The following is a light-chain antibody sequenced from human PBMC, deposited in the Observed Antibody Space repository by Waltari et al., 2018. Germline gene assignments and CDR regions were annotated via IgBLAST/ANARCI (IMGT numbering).Light chain of an antibody. CDR1: SSNIGNNY. CDR3: AACDNSRGRWV. J-gene: IGLJ3*02. Sequence: QSVLTQPPSASGTPGQRVTISCSGISSNIGNNYVFWYQQLPGKAPKLLIYRNDQRPQGVPDRFSASKSATSASLAIGGRRSEDEAIYHCAACDNSRGRWVFGEGTKLTVL. V-gene: IGLV1-47*01. CDR2: RND.